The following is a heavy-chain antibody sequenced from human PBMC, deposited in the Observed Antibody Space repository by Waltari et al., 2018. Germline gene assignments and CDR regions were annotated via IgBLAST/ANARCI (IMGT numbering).Heavy chain of an antibody. D-gene: IGHD1-26*01. CDR2: LFYSGTT. J-gene: IGHJ2*01. CDR3: AADSSSYYFDL. Sequence: VQLQESGPGLVKPSETLSLTCTVSGASISSYYWSWIRQPPGKGLEWIGYLFYSGTTYYNPSLKGRVSVSIDTSKNRFSRRLNSVTAADTAVYYCAADSSSYYFDLWGRGTLVTVSS. V-gene: IGHV4-59*01. CDR1: GASISSYY.